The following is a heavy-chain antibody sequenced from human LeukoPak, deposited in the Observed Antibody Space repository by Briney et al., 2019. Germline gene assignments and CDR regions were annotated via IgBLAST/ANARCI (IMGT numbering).Heavy chain of an antibody. V-gene: IGHV1-18*01. CDR3: ARDVNVLRFLEWLVNDY. D-gene: IGHD3-3*01. CDR2: ISAYYGTT. CDR1: NYTFSSLGSGNSFISFA. Sequence: GASVKVSCKASNYTFSSLGSGNSFISFAISWVRQAPGQGLEWMGWISAYYGTTNYAQNIKGRVTMTTDTSTSTAYMELRSLRSDDTAVYYCARDVNVLRFLEWLVNDYWGQGTLVTVSS. J-gene: IGHJ4*02.